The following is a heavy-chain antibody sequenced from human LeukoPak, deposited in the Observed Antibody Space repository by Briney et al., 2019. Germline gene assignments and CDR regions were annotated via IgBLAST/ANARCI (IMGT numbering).Heavy chain of an antibody. CDR1: GFTFSSYA. J-gene: IGHJ4*02. Sequence: GGSLRLSCAASGFTFSSYAMSWVRQAPGKGLEWVSAISGSGGSTYYADSVKGRFTISRDNSKNTLHLQMNSLRAEDTAVYYCAKVVSGYRSFDYWGQGTLVTVSS. V-gene: IGHV3-23*01. CDR2: ISGSGGST. D-gene: IGHD5-12*01. CDR3: AKVVSGYRSFDY.